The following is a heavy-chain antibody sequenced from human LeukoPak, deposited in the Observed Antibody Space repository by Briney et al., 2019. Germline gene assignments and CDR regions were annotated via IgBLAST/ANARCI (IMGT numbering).Heavy chain of an antibody. V-gene: IGHV3-74*01. CDR1: GFTFSSYW. D-gene: IGHD1-14*01. Sequence: PGGSLRLSCAASGFTFSSYWMHWVRQAPGKGLVWVSRINSDGSSTSYADSVKGRFTVSRDNSNNTLHLHLSGLKTEDTAIYYCARTSGREKNFDFWGQGTLVTVSP. J-gene: IGHJ4*02. CDR2: INSDGSST. CDR3: ARTSGREKNFDF.